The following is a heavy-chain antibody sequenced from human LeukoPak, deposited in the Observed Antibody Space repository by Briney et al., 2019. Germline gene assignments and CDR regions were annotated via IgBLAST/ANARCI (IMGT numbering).Heavy chain of an antibody. J-gene: IGHJ5*02. CDR3: ARDYPWELRLRPYNWFDP. Sequence: PSETLSLTCTVSGGSISSYYWSWLRQPPGKGLEWIGYIYYSGSTNYNPSLKSRVTISVDTSKNQFSLKLSSVTSADTAVYYCARDYPWELRLRPYNWFDPWGQGTLVTVSS. CDR2: IYYSGST. D-gene: IGHD1-26*01. CDR1: GGSISSYY. V-gene: IGHV4-59*01.